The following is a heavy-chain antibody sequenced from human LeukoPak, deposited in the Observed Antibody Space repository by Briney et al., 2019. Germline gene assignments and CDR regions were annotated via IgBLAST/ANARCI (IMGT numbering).Heavy chain of an antibody. D-gene: IGHD6-19*01. CDR3: ARSIAVAGNDY. V-gene: IGHV4-34*01. J-gene: IGHJ4*02. CDR2: INHSGST. CDR1: GGSFSGYY. Sequence: PSETLSLTCAVYGGSFSGYYWSWSRQPPGKGLEWIGEINHSGSTNYNPSLKSRVTISVDTSKNQFSLKLSSVTAADTAVYYCARSIAVAGNDYWGQGTLVTVSS.